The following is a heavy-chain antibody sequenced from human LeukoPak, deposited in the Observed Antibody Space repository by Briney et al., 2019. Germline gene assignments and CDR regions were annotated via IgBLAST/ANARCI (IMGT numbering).Heavy chain of an antibody. CDR3: ARSGYNYGLD. D-gene: IGHD5-18*01. CDR1: GYTFTDSY. CDR2: INPKSGVT. V-gene: IGHV1-2*02. Sequence: ASVKVSCKASGYTFTDSYMHWVRQAPGQGLEWMANINPKSGVTEYAQKFQGRVTVTRDTSIATTYIELNSLTSDDTAVYYCARSGYNYGLDWGQGTLVTVSS. J-gene: IGHJ4*02.